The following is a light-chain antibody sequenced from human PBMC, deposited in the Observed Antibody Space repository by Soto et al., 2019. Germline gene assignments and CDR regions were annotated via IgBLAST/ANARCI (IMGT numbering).Light chain of an antibody. V-gene: IGKV1-5*03. CDR3: QKYNSYPLT. J-gene: IGKJ3*01. CDR1: QSISSW. CDR2: TAS. Sequence: DIQMTQSPSTLSASIGDRDTITCRASQSISSWLAWYQQKPGKAPNLLIYTASNLESGVPSRFSGSGSGTEFTLTISSLQPDDFATYYCQKYNSYPLTFGPGTKVDIK.